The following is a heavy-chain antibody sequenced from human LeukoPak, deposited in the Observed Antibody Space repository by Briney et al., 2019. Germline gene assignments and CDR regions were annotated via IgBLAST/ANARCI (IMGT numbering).Heavy chain of an antibody. CDR3: ARERGGSSWYGGSPPWFDP. D-gene: IGHD6-13*01. V-gene: IGHV1-2*02. J-gene: IGHJ5*02. CDR2: INPRSGGT. CDR1: GYTFTDYY. Sequence: WASVKVSCKSSGYTFTDYYMHWVRQAPGQGLEWMGWINPRSGGTNYAQNFQGRVTMTRDTSISTAYMELSRLRSDDTAVYYCARERGGSSWYGGSPPWFDPWGQGTLVTVSS.